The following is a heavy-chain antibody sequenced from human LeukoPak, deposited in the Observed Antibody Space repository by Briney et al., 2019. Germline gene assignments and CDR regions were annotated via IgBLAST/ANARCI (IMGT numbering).Heavy chain of an antibody. V-gene: IGHV4-39*07. CDR2: IYYSGST. J-gene: IGHJ6*03. Sequence: SETLSLTCTVSGGSISSSSYYWGWIRQPPGKGLEWIGSIYYSGSTYYNPSLKSRVTISVDTSKNQFSLKLSSVTAADTAVYYCARGPYYDFWSGFPPYYYYYMDVWGKGTTVTVSS. D-gene: IGHD3-3*01. CDR1: GGSISSSSYY. CDR3: ARGPYYDFWSGFPPYYYYYMDV.